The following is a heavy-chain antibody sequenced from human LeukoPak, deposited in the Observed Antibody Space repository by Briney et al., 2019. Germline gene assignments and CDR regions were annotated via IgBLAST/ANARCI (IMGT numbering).Heavy chain of an antibody. J-gene: IGHJ5*02. CDR3: ANLKAAAGTNWFDP. Sequence: SETLSLTCIVSGASVSSRSYYWGWIRQPPGKGLEWIGSIYYSGSTYYNPSLRSRVTISVDTSKNQFSLKLSFVTAADTAVYYCANLKAAAGTNWFDPWGQGTLVTVSS. V-gene: IGHV4-39*01. D-gene: IGHD6-13*01. CDR1: GASVSSRSYY. CDR2: IYYSGST.